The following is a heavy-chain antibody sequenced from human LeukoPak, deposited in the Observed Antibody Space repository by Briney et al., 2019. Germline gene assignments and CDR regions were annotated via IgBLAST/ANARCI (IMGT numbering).Heavy chain of an antibody. D-gene: IGHD3-22*01. CDR2: ISGSGGST. CDR1: GFTFSSYA. CDR3: ATEYYYDSSGYYPRNIGY. J-gene: IGHJ4*02. V-gene: IGHV3-23*01. Sequence: GGSLRLSCAASGFTFSSYAMTWVRQAPGKGLEWVSGISGSGGSTYYADSVKGRFTISRDNSKNTLYLQMNSLRAEDTAVYYCATEYYYDSSGYYPRNIGYWGQGTLVTFSS.